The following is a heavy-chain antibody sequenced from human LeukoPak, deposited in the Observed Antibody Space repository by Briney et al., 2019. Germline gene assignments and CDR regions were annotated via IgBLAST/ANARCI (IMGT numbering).Heavy chain of an antibody. CDR1: GYTFVNYW. CDR2: IYPGDSDT. Sequence: GASLKISCQGSGYTFVNYWIAWVRQMPGKGLESMGIIYPGDSDTRYSPSFQGQVTFSADKSISTAYLQWSSLKASDTAMYYCARLSDGYNDYWGQGTLVTVSS. J-gene: IGHJ4*02. D-gene: IGHD5-24*01. V-gene: IGHV5-51*01. CDR3: ARLSDGYNDY.